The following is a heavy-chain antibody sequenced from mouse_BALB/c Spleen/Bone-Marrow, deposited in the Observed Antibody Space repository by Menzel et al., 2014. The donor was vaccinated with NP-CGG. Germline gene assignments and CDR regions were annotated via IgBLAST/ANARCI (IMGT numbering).Heavy chain of an antibody. D-gene: IGHD1-1*01. V-gene: IGHV3-8*02. CDR2: ISYSGST. CDR3: ARILLRSYAMDY. J-gene: IGHJ4*01. CDR1: GDSITSGY. Sequence: VQLQQPGPSLVEPSQTLSLTRSVTGDSITSGYWNWIRKFPGNKLEYMGYISYSGSTYYNPSLKSRISITRDTSKNQCYLQLNSVTTEDTATYYCARILLRSYAMDYWGQGTSVTVSS.